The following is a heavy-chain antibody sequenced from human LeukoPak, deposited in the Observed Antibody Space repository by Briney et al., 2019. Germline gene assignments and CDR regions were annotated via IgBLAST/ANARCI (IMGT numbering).Heavy chain of an antibody. CDR1: GGSISSGGYY. J-gene: IGHJ4*02. CDR2: IYHSGST. Sequence: SETLSLTCTVSGGSISSGGYYWSWIRQPPGKGLEWIGYIYHSGSTYYNPSLKRRVTISVDRSKNQFSLKLSSVTAADTAVYYCARAGFDSSGYYYLDYWGQGTLVTVSS. V-gene: IGHV4-30-2*01. CDR3: ARAGFDSSGYYYLDY. D-gene: IGHD3-22*01.